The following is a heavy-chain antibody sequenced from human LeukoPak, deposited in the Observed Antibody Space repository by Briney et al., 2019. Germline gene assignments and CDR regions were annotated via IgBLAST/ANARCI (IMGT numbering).Heavy chain of an antibody. D-gene: IGHD2-2*01. CDR1: GGSFSGYY. Sequence: PSETLSLTCAVYGGSFSGYYWSWIRQPPGKGLEWIGEINHSGSTDYNPSLKSRVTISVDTSKNQFSLKLSSVTAADTAVYYCARVHCSSTSCYGAWLDPWGQGTLVTVSS. CDR2: INHSGST. J-gene: IGHJ5*02. V-gene: IGHV4-34*01. CDR3: ARVHCSSTSCYGAWLDP.